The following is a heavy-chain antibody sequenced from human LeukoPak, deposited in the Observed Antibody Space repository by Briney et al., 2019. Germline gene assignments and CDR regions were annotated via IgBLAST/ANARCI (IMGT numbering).Heavy chain of an antibody. Sequence: SETLSLTCAVYGGSFSGYYWSWIRQPPGKGLEWIGEINHSGSTNYNPSLKSRVTISVDTSKNQFSLKLSSVTAADTVVYYCARDEWLRRNWFDPWGQGTLVTVSS. V-gene: IGHV4-34*01. J-gene: IGHJ5*02. D-gene: IGHD5-12*01. CDR1: GGSFSGYY. CDR3: ARDEWLRRNWFDP. CDR2: INHSGST.